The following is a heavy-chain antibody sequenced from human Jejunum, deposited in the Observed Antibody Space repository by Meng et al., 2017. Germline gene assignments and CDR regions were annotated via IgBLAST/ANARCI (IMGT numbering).Heavy chain of an antibody. CDR3: ARDIEAVAGTWSHFDY. CDR2: INTNTGNP. V-gene: IGHV7-4-1*02. CDR1: GYTFTSYA. D-gene: IGHD6-19*01. J-gene: IGHJ4*02. Sequence: ASVKVSCKASGYTFTSYAMNWVRQAPGQGLEWMGWINTNTGNPTYAQGFTGRCVFSLDTSVSTAYLQISSLKAEDTAGYYCARDIEAVAGTWSHFDYWGQGTLVTVSS.